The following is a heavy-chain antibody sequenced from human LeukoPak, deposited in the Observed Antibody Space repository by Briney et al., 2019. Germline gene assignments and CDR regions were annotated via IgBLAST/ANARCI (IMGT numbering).Heavy chain of an antibody. CDR2: IYYSGST. V-gene: IGHV4-59*01. J-gene: IGHJ6*02. D-gene: IGHD3-3*01. CDR1: GGSISSYY. Sequence: PSETLSLTCTVSGGSISSYYWSWIRQPPGKGLEWIGYIYYSGSTNYNPSLKSRVTISVDTSKNQFSLKLSSVTAADTAVYYCARDGTHNYDFWSGYRDYYYYGMDVWGQGTTVTVSS. CDR3: ARDGTHNYDFWSGYRDYYYYGMDV.